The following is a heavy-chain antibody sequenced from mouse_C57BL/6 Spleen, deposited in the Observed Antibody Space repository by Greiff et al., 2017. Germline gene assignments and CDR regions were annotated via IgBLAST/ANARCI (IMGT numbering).Heavy chain of an antibody. V-gene: IGHV1-15*01. CDR2: IDPETGGT. Sequence: QVHVKQSGAELVSPGASVTLSCKASGYTFTDYEMQWVKQTPVHGLEWIGAIDPETGGTAYNQKFKGKAILTADKSSSTAYMELRSLTTEDSAVYYCTRTITTVVAKGCAYWGQGTLVTVSA. J-gene: IGHJ3*01. CDR1: GYTFTDYE. CDR3: TRTITTVVAKGCAY. D-gene: IGHD1-1*01.